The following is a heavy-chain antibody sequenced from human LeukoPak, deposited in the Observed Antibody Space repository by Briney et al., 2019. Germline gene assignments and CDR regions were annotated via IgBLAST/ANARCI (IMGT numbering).Heavy chain of an antibody. J-gene: IGHJ4*02. CDR1: GGSISSGGYY. V-gene: IGHV4-30-2*01. D-gene: IGHD6-19*01. CDR3: ARGAGSGPGYSSGWYFDY. Sequence: PSQTLSLTCTVSGGSISSGGYYWSWIRQPPGKGLEWIGYIYHSGSTHYNPSLKSRVTISIDRSKNQFSLKLSSVTAADTAVYYCARGAGSGPGYSSGWYFDYWGQGTLVAVSS. CDR2: IYHSGST.